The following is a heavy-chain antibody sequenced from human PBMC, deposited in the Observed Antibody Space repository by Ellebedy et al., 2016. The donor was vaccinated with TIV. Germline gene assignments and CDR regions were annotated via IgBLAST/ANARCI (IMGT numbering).Heavy chain of an antibody. CDR1: GFTFSSYW. V-gene: IGHV3-7*03. CDR3: ARFSGYDY. J-gene: IGHJ4*02. Sequence: PRGSLRLSCAASGFTFSSYWMNWVRQAPGKGLEWVANINQDGSEKYYVDSVKGRFPISRDNAKNSLCLQMNSLRAEDTAVYYWARFSGYDYWGQGTLVTVSS. D-gene: IGHD5-12*01. CDR2: INQDGSEK.